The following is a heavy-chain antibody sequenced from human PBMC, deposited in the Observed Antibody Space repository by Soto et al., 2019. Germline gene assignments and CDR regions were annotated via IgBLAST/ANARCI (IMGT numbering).Heavy chain of an antibody. J-gene: IGHJ4*02. CDR1: GFTFTRYS. Sequence: PGGSLRLSCAASGFTFTRYSMNWVRQGPGKGLGWVSSISSTNNYIYYADSMKGRFTVSRDNAKNSVYLEMNSLSAEDTAVYYCARESEDLTSNFDYWGQGTLVTVSS. CDR3: ARESEDLTSNFDY. V-gene: IGHV3-21*01. CDR2: ISSTNNYI.